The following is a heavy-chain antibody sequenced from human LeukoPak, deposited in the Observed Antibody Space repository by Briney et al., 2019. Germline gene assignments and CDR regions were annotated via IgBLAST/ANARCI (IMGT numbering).Heavy chain of an antibody. CDR1: GYSISSGYY. J-gene: IGHJ3*02. D-gene: IGHD5-12*01. CDR3: AAPQTGLRRGKSAFDI. V-gene: IGHV4-38-2*02. CDR2: IYHSGST. Sequence: KASETLSLTCTVSGYSISSGYYWGWIRQPPGKGLEWIGSIYHSGSTYYNPSLKSRDTISVDTSKNQFSLKLSSVTAADTAVYYCAAPQTGLRRGKSAFDIWGQGTMVTVSS.